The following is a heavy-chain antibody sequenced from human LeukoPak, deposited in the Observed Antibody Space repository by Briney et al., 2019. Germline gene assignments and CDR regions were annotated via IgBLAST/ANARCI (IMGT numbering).Heavy chain of an antibody. CDR2: IYYSGST. J-gene: IGHJ6*02. Sequence: PSETLSLTCTVSGGSISSYYWSWIRQPPGKGLEWIGYIYYSGSTNYNPSLKSRVTISVDTSKNQFSLKLSSVTAADTAVYYCARDRAEYYYGMDVWGQGTTVTVSS. CDR3: ARDRAEYYYGMDV. V-gene: IGHV4-59*01. CDR1: GGSISSYY.